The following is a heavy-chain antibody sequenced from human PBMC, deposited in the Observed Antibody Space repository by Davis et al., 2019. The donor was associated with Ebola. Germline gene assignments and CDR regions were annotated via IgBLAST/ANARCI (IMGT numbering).Heavy chain of an antibody. CDR3: ARDPGAALLDH. V-gene: IGHV1-18*04. J-gene: IGHJ4*02. CDR2: MSTNNGNT. D-gene: IGHD6-6*01. CDR1: GDPFTTHA. Sequence: ASVKVSCKSSGDPFTTHAITWVRQAPGQGLEWMGWMSTNNGNTNYAQKLQGRVTMTTDTSTSTAYMELRSPRSDDTAVYYCARDPGAALLDHWGQGTPVTVSS.